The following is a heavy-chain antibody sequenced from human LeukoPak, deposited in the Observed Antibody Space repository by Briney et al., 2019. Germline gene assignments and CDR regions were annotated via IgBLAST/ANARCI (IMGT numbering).Heavy chain of an antibody. J-gene: IGHJ4*02. Sequence: GGSLRLSCAASGFTFSNYGMNWVRQAPGKGLEWVSTISSSGAYTYYADSVKGRFTISRDSSKNTLSLQMNSLRVEDTAVYYCAKAVALTGPYYFDSWGQGTLVTVSS. CDR3: AKAVALTGPYYFDS. V-gene: IGHV3-23*01. CDR2: ISSSGAYT. CDR1: GFTFSNYG. D-gene: IGHD3-9*01.